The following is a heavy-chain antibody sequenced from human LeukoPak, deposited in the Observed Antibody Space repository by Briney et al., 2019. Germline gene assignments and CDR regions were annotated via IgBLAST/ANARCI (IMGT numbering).Heavy chain of an antibody. V-gene: IGHV1-18*01. CDR3: ARDSAAWGALFDY. J-gene: IGHJ4*02. CDR1: GYTFTSYA. D-gene: IGHD1-26*01. Sequence: ASVKVSCKASGYTFTSYAISWVRQAPGQGLEWMGWISAYNGNTNYAQKLQGRFTMTTDTSTSTAYMKVRSLTSDDTAVYYCARDSAAWGALFDYWGQGTLVTVSS. CDR2: ISAYNGNT.